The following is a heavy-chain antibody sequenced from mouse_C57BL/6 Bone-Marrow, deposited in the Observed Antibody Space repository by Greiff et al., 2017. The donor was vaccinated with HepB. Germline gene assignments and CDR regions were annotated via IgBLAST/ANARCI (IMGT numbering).Heavy chain of an antibody. CDR1: GFTFSDYY. CDR3: ARHSYDSWFAY. D-gene: IGHD2-4*01. V-gene: IGHV5-12*01. Sequence: EVQLVESGGGLVQPGGSLKLSCAASGFTFSDYYMYWVRQTPEKRLEWVAYISNGGGSTYYPDTFKGRFTITRDNAKNTPYLQMSRLKSEDTAMYYCARHSYDSWFAYWGQGTLVTVSA. J-gene: IGHJ3*01. CDR2: ISNGGGST.